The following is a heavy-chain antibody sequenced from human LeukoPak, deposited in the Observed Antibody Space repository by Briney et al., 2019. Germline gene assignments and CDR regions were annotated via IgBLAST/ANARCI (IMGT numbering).Heavy chain of an antibody. CDR2: ISYSGST. V-gene: IGHV4-59*01. D-gene: IGHD5-18*01. CDR1: GGFISTYY. J-gene: IGHJ4*02. Sequence: SETLSLTCTVTGGFISTYYWSWIRQPPGKGLEWIGFISYSGSTYHNPSLKSRVTMSVDTSKNQFSLNLRSVTAADTAVYYCARDRYSYGFWGQGILVTVSS. CDR3: ARDRYSYGF.